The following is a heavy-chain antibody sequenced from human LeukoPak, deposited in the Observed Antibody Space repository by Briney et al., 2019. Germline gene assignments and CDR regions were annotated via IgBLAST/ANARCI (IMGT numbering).Heavy chain of an antibody. J-gene: IGHJ6*02. D-gene: IGHD3-3*01. CDR1: GGSISSYY. CDR2: IYYSGST. CDR3: ARHHYYYDFWSGCYSRGGANYYYGMDV. Sequence: SETLSLTCTVSGGSISSYYWSWIRQPPGQGLEWIGYIYYSGSTNYNPSLKSRVTISVDTSKNQFSLKLSSVTAADTAVYYCARHHYYYDFWSGCYSRGGANYYYGMDVWGQGTTVTVSS. V-gene: IGHV4-59*08.